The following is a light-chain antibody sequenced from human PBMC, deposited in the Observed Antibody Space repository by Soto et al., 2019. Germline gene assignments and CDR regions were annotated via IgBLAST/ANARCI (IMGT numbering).Light chain of an antibody. CDR2: GVS. CDR3: SSYTSSSTIL. J-gene: IGLJ2*01. V-gene: IGLV2-14*01. CDR1: SSDVGSYNY. Sequence: QSALTQPASVSGPPGQSITISCTGTSSDVGSYNYVSWYQQHPGKAPKLMIYGVSNRPSGVSNRFSASKSANTAPLTISGLQAEDEADYYCSSYTSSSTILFGGGTKLTVL.